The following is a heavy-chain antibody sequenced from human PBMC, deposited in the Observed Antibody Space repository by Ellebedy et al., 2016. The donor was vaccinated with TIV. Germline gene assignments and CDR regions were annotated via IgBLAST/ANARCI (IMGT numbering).Heavy chain of an antibody. Sequence: GESLKISCAVSGITFSTYSMNWVRQAPGKGLEWISFISSSSSTIYYADSVKGRFTISRDNAKNSLYLQMNSLRAEDTAVYYCATRPITMVVLAEYYFDYWGQGTLVTVSA. V-gene: IGHV3-48*04. J-gene: IGHJ4*02. D-gene: IGHD3-22*01. CDR3: ATRPITMVVLAEYYFDY. CDR1: GITFSTYS. CDR2: ISSSSSTI.